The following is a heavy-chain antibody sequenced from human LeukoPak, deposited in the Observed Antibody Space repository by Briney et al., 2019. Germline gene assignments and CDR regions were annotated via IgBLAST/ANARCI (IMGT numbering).Heavy chain of an antibody. CDR2: ISSSSSTI. D-gene: IGHD6-13*01. J-gene: IGHJ4*02. CDR3: ARALFWQQLVHYYFDY. Sequence: PGGSLRLSCAASGFTFSSYSMYWVRQAPGKGLEWVSYISSSSSTIYYADSVKGRFTISRDNAKNSLYLQMNSLRDEDTAVYYCARALFWQQLVHYYFDYWGQGTLVTVSP. CDR1: GFTFSSYS. V-gene: IGHV3-48*02.